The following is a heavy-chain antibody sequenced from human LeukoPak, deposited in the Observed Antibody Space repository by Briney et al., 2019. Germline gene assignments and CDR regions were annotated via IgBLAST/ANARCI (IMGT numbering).Heavy chain of an antibody. CDR1: GGSISSSSYY. CDR2: IYYSGNT. J-gene: IGHJ4*02. Sequence: SETLSLTCTVSGGSISSSSYYWGWIRQPPGKGLEWVGSIYYSGNTYYNPSLKSRVTISVDTSKNQFSLKLTSVTAADTAVYYCARQTGVGLFILPGGRGTLVTVSS. V-gene: IGHV4-39*01. CDR3: ARQTGVGLFILP. D-gene: IGHD3-3*01.